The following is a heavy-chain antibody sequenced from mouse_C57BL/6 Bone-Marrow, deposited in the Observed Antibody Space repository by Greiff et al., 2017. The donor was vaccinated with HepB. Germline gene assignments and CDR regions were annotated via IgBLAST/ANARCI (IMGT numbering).Heavy chain of an antibody. V-gene: IGHV2-5*01. CDR3: AKGDYGSSYDAMDY. D-gene: IGHD1-1*01. Sequence: QVQLKESGPGLVQPSQSLSITCTVSGFSLTSYGVHWVRQSPGKGLEWLGVIWRGGSTDYNAAFMSRLSITKDNSKSQVFFKMNSLQADDTAIYYCAKGDYGSSYDAMDYWGQGTSVTVSS. J-gene: IGHJ4*01. CDR2: IWRGGST. CDR1: GFSLTSYG.